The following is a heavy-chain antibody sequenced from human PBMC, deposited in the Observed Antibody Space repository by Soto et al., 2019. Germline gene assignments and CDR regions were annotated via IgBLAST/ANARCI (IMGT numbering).Heavy chain of an antibody. D-gene: IGHD6-13*01. CDR2: ISAYNGDTET. V-gene: IGHV1-18*01. Sequence: QVQLVQSGAEVKKPGASVKVSCKASGYTFSTYGISWVRQAPGQGLEWMGWISAYNGDTETNYAQKFQGRVTMTTDTSTSAAYTELRNLRSDDTAVYYCAREAAVMAAAGPDYWGQGTLVTVSS. CDR1: GYTFSTYG. CDR3: AREAAVMAAAGPDY. J-gene: IGHJ4*02.